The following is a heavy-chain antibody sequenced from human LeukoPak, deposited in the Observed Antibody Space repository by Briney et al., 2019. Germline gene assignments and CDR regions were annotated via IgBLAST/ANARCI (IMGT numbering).Heavy chain of an antibody. V-gene: IGHV3-23*01. J-gene: IGHJ4*02. D-gene: IGHD3-22*01. CDR1: GFTFSSYA. Sequence: GGSLRLSCAASGFTFSSYAMSWVRQAPGKGLEWVSAISGSGGSTYYADSVKGRFTISRDNSKNTLYLQMNSLRAEDTAVYYCAKANFYYDSSGYYYEGTYYFDYWGQGTLVTVSS. CDR3: AKANFYYDSSGYYYEGTYYFDY. CDR2: ISGSGGST.